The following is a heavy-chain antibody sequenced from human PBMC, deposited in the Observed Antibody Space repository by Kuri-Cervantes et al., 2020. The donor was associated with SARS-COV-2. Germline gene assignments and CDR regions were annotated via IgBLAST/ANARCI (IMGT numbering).Heavy chain of an antibody. V-gene: IGHV1-18*01. Sequence: ASVKVSCKASGYTFTSYGITWVRQAPGQGLEWMGWISAYNGNTNYAQKLQGRGTMTTDTSTSTAYMELRSLRSDDTAVYYCARAIVGALPGYWGQGTLVTVSS. J-gene: IGHJ4*02. CDR2: ISAYNGNT. CDR3: ARAIVGALPGY. D-gene: IGHD1-26*01. CDR1: GYTFTSYG.